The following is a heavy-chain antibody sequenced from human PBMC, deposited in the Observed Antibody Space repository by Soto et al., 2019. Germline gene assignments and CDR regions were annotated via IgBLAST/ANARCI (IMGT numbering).Heavy chain of an antibody. V-gene: IGHV4-34*01. Sequence: SETLSLTCAVYGGSFSGYYWSWIRQPPGKGLEWIGEINHSGSTNYNPSLKSRVTISVDTSKNQFSLKLSSVTAADTAVYYCARGANGVPAAMPYYYYYGMDVWGQGTTVTVSS. D-gene: IGHD2-2*01. CDR2: INHSGST. CDR1: GGSFSGYY. CDR3: ARGANGVPAAMPYYYYYGMDV. J-gene: IGHJ6*02.